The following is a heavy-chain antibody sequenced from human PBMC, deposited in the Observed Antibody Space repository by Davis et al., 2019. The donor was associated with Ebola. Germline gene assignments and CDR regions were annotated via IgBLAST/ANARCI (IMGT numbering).Heavy chain of an antibody. J-gene: IGHJ5*02. D-gene: IGHD2-2*01. Sequence: GESLKISCAASGFTFSSYGMHWVRQAPGKGLEWVAFIRYDGSNKYYADSVKGRFTISRDNSKNTLYLQMNSLRAEDTAVYYCAKEYCISTSCYRNWFDPWGQGTLVTVSS. CDR3: AKEYCISTSCYRNWFDP. V-gene: IGHV3-30*02. CDR1: GFTFSSYG. CDR2: IRYDGSNK.